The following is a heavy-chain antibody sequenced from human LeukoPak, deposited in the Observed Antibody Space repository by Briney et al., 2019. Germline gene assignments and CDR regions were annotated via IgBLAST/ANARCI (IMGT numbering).Heavy chain of an antibody. Sequence: GGSLRLSCAASGFSLSSYAMSWVRQAPGKGLEWVSSISGSGDNTYYAESVKGRFTISRDNSKNTLFLQMNSLRAEDTAVFYCATRSGYTTGWFFDFWGQGTLVTVSS. CDR1: GFSLSSYA. D-gene: IGHD6-19*01. CDR3: ATRSGYTTGWFFDF. J-gene: IGHJ4*02. CDR2: ISGSGDNT. V-gene: IGHV3-23*01.